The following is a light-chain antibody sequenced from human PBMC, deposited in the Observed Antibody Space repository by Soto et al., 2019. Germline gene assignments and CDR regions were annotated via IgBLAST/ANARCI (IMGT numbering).Light chain of an antibody. CDR3: QQYGSSPWK. Sequence: IVLTHSPATLSLSPWERATLSCRASQSVSSSYLAWYQQKPGQAPRLLIYGASSRATGIPDRFSGSGSGTDFTLTISRLEPEDFAVYYCQQYGSSPWKFGQGTKVDIK. CDR1: QSVSSSY. J-gene: IGKJ1*01. CDR2: GAS. V-gene: IGKV3-20*01.